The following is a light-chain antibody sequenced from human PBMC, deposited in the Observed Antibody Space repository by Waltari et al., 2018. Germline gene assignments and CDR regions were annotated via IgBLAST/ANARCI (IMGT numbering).Light chain of an antibody. J-gene: IGKJ2*01. Sequence: DIVMTQSPDSLAVSLGETATINSTSSQSVLYTSNNKNYLGWYQQKPGRPPKLLFYWASTRESGVPDRFSAGGSGTDFTLTISSLQAEDVAIYYCQQYYKSRTFGQGTKLEIK. CDR1: QSVLYTSNNKNY. V-gene: IGKV4-1*01. CDR2: WAS. CDR3: QQYYKSRT.